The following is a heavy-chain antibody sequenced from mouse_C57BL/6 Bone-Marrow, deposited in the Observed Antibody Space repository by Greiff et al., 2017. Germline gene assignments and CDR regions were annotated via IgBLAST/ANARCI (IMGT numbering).Heavy chain of an antibody. CDR3: ARRGYYYSSSYAMDY. CDR2: IYPRDGST. D-gene: IGHD1-1*01. Sequence: VQLQESGPELVKPGASVKLSCKASGYTFTSYDINWVKQRPGQGLEWIGWIYPRDGSTKYNETFKGKATLTVDTSSSTAYMELHSLTSEDSAVYFCARRGYYYSSSYAMDYWGQGTSVTVSS. J-gene: IGHJ4*01. CDR1: GYTFTSYD. V-gene: IGHV1-85*01.